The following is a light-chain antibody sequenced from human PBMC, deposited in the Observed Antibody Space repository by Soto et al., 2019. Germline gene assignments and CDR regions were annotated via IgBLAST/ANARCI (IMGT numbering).Light chain of an antibody. V-gene: IGKV3-20*01. Sequence: EIVLTQSPGTLSLSPGERATLSCRASQSVSSSYLAWYQQKPGQAPRLLIYGASIRATGIPDRFSGSGSGTDFTLTISRLEPEDFAVYYCQQYGSPPWTFGQGTKVEIK. J-gene: IGKJ1*01. CDR1: QSVSSSY. CDR3: QQYGSPPWT. CDR2: GAS.